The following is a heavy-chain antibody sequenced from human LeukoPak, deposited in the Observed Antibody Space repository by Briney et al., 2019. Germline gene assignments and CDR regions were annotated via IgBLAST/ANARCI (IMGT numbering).Heavy chain of an antibody. CDR2: IYHSGST. J-gene: IGHJ4*02. Sequence: SETLSLTCTVSGYSISSGYYWGWIRHPPAKGLEWVGSIYHSGSTYYDPSPKSRVTISVDTSKNQFSLKLSSVTAADTAVYYCARDPGRVYDYCDYFDYWGQGTLVTVSS. CDR1: GYSISSGYY. D-gene: IGHD4-17*01. V-gene: IGHV4-38-2*02. CDR3: ARDPGRVYDYCDYFDY.